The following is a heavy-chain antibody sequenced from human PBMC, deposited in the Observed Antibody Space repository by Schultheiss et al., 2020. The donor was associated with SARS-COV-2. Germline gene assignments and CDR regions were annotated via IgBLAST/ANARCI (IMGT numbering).Heavy chain of an antibody. V-gene: IGHV4-34*01. Sequence: SETLSLTCAVYGESFSGYYWSWIRQPPGKGLEWIGEINHSGSTNYNPSLKSRVTISVDTSKNQFSLKLSSVTAADTAVYYCARTTYCSSTSCPTFDYWGQGTLVTVSS. CDR1: GESFSGYY. J-gene: IGHJ4*02. CDR3: ARTTYCSSTSCPTFDY. D-gene: IGHD2-2*01. CDR2: INHSGST.